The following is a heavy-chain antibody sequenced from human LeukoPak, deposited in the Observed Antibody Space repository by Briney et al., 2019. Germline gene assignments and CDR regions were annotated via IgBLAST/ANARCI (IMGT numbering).Heavy chain of an antibody. V-gene: IGHV1-18*01. Sequence: ASVKVSFKGSGYTFTSYGISWVRQAPGQGLEWMGWISAYNGNTNYAQKLQGRVTMTTDTSTRTAYMELRSLRSDDTAVYYCAREGDYVWGSYRLPLDYWGQGTLVTVSS. CDR2: ISAYNGNT. D-gene: IGHD3-16*02. CDR3: AREGDYVWGSYRLPLDY. CDR1: GYTFTSYG. J-gene: IGHJ4*02.